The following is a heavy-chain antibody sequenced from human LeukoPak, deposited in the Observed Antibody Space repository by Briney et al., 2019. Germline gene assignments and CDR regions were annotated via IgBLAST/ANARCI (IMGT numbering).Heavy chain of an antibody. CDR3: ARHGSDWTFDD. CDR1: GGSFSSYY. Sequence: PSETLSLTCTVSGGSFSSYYWSGIWQSPGKGLEWIGYIDYSGSTIYNPSLKSQFTISVDTSKNQFPLNLSSVTAADTAVYYCARHGSDWTFDDWGQGTLVTVSS. D-gene: IGHD6-19*01. CDR2: IDYSGST. V-gene: IGHV4-59*08. J-gene: IGHJ4*02.